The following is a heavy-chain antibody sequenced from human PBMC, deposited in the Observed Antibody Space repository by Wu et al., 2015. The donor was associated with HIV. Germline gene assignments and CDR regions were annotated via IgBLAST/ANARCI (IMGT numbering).Heavy chain of an antibody. CDR2: INPSGGST. CDR3: ARDPVYGSLHYFDY. D-gene: IGHD3-10*01. J-gene: IGHJ4*02. CDR1: GYTFTNYY. Sequence: QVQLVQSGAEVKKPGASVKVSCRTSGYTFTNYYIHWVRQAPGQGLEWMGMINPSGGSTTYAQKFQGRVAMTRDTSTSTVYMELSSLRSEDTAVFYCARDPVYGSLHYFDYWGQGTLVTVSS. V-gene: IGHV1-46*01.